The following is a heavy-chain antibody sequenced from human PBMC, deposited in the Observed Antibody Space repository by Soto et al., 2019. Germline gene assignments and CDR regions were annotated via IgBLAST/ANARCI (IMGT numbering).Heavy chain of an antibody. CDR2: IYYSGST. CDR1: GGSVSSGSYY. Sequence: PSETLSLTCSVSGGSVSSGSYYWSWIRQPPGKGLEWIGYIYYSGSTNYNPSLKSRVTISVDTSKNQFSLKLSSVTAADTAVYYCARVYYYGSGPFDYWGQGTRVTVSS. V-gene: IGHV4-61*01. J-gene: IGHJ4*02. D-gene: IGHD3-10*01. CDR3: ARVYYYGSGPFDY.